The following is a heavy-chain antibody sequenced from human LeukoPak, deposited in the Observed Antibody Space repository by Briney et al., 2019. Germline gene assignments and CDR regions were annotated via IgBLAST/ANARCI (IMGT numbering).Heavy chain of an antibody. V-gene: IGHV3-15*01. CDR2: IKSKTGGGTT. D-gene: IGHD6-13*01. J-gene: IGHJ4*02. CDR1: GFTFSNAW. Sequence: GGSLRLSCAASGFTFSNAWMSWVRQAPGKGLEWVGRIKSKTGGGTTDYAAPVKGRFTISRDDSKNTLYLQMNSLKTEDTAVYYCTTDAGYSSRWYNYWGQGTLVTVSS. CDR3: TTDAGYSSRWYNY.